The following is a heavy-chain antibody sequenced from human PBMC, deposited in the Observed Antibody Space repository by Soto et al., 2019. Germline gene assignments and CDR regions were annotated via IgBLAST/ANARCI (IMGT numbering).Heavy chain of an antibody. CDR2: IGHDGNNE. D-gene: IGHD3-16*01. Sequence: QVQLVQSGGGVVQPGRSLRLSCAASGFNFNIYGMHWVRQAPGKGLEWVAVIGHDGNNENYADSVKGRLTISRDNSKNTLYLQMNSLTAEDTAVYYCARDYALVVSGQWQHQFDYWGQGTLVTVSS. CDR1: GFNFNIYG. J-gene: IGHJ4*02. V-gene: IGHV3-33*01. CDR3: ARDYALVVSGQWQHQFDY.